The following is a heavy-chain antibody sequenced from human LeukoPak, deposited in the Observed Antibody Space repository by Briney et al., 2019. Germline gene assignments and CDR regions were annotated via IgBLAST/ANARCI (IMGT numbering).Heavy chain of an antibody. CDR1: GFTFTTYS. Sequence: GGSLRLSCAASGFTFTTYSMYWVRQAPGKGLEYVSAITPTGGTTYYANSIKGRFTISRDTSKDTLYLQMGSLRPEDMAVYYCARGSQGPDHWGQGTLDAVCS. D-gene: IGHD3-10*01. CDR2: ITPTGGTT. CDR3: ARGSQGPDH. J-gene: IGHJ4*02. V-gene: IGHV3-64*01.